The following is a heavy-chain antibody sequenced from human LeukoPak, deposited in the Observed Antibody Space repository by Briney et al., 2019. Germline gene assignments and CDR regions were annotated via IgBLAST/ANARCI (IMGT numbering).Heavy chain of an antibody. CDR3: GRGMRDYYGLDY. V-gene: IGHV3-21*01. J-gene: IGHJ4*02. D-gene: IGHD3-10*01. CDR2: ISSSSSYI. Sequence: GGSLRLSCAASGFTFSSYAMSWVRQAPGKGLEWVSSISSSSSYIYYAESVRGRFTISRDNDKNTLYLQKNRLTVEDTAVYYCGRGMRDYYGLDYWGQGILVTVSS. CDR1: GFTFSSYA.